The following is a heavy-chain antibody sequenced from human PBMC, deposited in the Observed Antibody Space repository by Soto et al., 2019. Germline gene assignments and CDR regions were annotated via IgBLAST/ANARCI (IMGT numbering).Heavy chain of an antibody. D-gene: IGHD5-12*01. CDR1: GFTFSGSA. Sequence: EVQLVESGGGLVQPGGSLKLSCAASGFTFSGSAMHWVRQASGKGLEWVGRIRSKANSYATAYAASVKGRFTISRDDSKNTAYLQMNSLKTEDTAVYYCTRLHISGYDWGYYYYGMDVWGQGTTVTVSS. CDR3: TRLHISGYDWGYYYYGMDV. J-gene: IGHJ6*02. V-gene: IGHV3-73*02. CDR2: IRSKANSYAT.